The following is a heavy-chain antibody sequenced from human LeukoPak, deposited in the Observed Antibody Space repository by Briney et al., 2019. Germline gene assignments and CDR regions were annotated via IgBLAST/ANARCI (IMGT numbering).Heavy chain of an antibody. CDR1: GFTFSSYA. CDR3: ARVGATTQDYYYYGMGV. D-gene: IGHD1-26*01. J-gene: IGHJ6*02. CDR2: ISYDGSNK. V-gene: IGHV3-30-3*01. Sequence: GGSLRLSCAASGFTFSSYAMYWVRQAPGKRLEWVAVISYDGSNKYYADSVKGRFTISRDNSKNTLFLQMNSLRAEDTAVYYCARVGATTQDYYYYGMGVWGQGTTVTVSS.